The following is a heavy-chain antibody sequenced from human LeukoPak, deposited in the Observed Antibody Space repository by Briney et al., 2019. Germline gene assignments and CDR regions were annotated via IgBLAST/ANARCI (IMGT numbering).Heavy chain of an antibody. CDR2: IYYSGST. V-gene: IGHV4-59*11. CDR1: GGSISSHY. Sequence: SETLSLTCSVSGGSISSHYWSWIRQPPGKGLEWIGYIYYSGSTNYNPSLKSRVTISVDTSKNQFSLKLSSVTAADTAVYYCARGRARLRSLYYFDYWGQGTLVTVSS. D-gene: IGHD5-12*01. J-gene: IGHJ4*02. CDR3: ARGRARLRSLYYFDY.